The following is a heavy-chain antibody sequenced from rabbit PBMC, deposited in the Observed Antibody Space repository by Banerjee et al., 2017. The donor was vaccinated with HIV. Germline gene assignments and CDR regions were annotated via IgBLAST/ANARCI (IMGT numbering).Heavy chain of an antibody. J-gene: IGHJ4*01. V-gene: IGHV1S45*01. CDR1: GFDLSSYYY. CDR3: ARAYVDGSVGVWNL. D-gene: IGHD5-1*01. Sequence: QEQLEESGGGLVKPGGSLTLTCKASGFDLSSYYYMCWVRQAPGKGLEWIACINTSSGNTVYASWAKGRFTISKTSSTTVTLQMTSLTAADTATYFCARAYVDGSVGVWNLWGQGTLVTVS. CDR2: INTSSGNT.